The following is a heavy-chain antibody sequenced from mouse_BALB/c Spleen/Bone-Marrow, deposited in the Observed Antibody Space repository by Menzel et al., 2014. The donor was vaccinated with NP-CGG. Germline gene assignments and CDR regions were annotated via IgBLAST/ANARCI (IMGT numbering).Heavy chain of an antibody. J-gene: IGHJ4*01. Sequence: VQLQQSGPELVKPGASVKISCKASGYTFTDYNMHWVKQSHGKSLEWIGYIYPYNGGTDYNQKFKSRATLTVDNPSSTAYMELRSLTSEDSAVYYCARLDGYYVAMDYWGQGTSVTVSS. V-gene: IGHV1S29*02. D-gene: IGHD2-3*01. CDR2: IYPYNGGT. CDR3: ARLDGYYVAMDY. CDR1: GYTFTDYN.